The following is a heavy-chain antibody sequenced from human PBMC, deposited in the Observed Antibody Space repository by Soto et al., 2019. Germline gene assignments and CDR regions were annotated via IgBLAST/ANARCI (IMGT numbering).Heavy chain of an antibody. J-gene: IGHJ6*02. CDR1: GFTFSSYG. CDR3: AKWGYSSSYDYYYYGMDV. V-gene: IGHV3-30*18. CDR2: ISYDGSNK. D-gene: IGHD6-6*01. Sequence: SCAASGFTFSSYGMHWVRQAPGKGLEWVAVISYDGSNKYYADSVKGRFTISRDNSKNTLYLQMNSLRAEDTAVYYCAKWGYSSSYDYYYYGMDVWGQGTTVTVSS.